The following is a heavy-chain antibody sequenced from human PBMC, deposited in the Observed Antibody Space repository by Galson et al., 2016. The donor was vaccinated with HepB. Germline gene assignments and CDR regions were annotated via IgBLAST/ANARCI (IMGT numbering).Heavy chain of an antibody. D-gene: IGHD5-24*01. CDR2: IWYDGTNK. CDR1: GFTFINYG. J-gene: IGHJ6*02. V-gene: IGHV3-33*06. Sequence: SLRLSCAASGFTFINYGMHWVRQAPGKGLEWVALIWYDGTNKYYADSVKGRFTISRDNSKNTVYLQMNSPRAEDTAVYYCAKDGGDGYNFPYYYGMDVWGQGTTVTVSS. CDR3: AKDGGDGYNFPYYYGMDV.